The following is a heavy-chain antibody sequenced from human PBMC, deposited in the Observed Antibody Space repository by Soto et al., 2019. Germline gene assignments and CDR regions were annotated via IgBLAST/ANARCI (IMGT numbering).Heavy chain of an antibody. J-gene: IGHJ5*02. CDR1: GFTFSSYE. CDR2: IRSSGSTI. V-gene: IGHV3-48*03. CDR3: ARDFRGWFDP. Sequence: GSLRLSCAASGFTFSSYEMTWVRQAPGKGLEWVSYIRSSGSTIYYADSVKGRFTISRDNAKNSLYLQMNSLRAEDTAVYYCARDFRGWFDPWGQGTLVTVSS. D-gene: IGHD3-10*01.